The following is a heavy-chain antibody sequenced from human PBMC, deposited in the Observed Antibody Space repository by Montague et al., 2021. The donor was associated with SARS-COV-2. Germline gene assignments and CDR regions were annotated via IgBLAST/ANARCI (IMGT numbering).Heavy chain of an antibody. CDR1: GFSLSTSGMR. CDR2: IDWADDK. CDR3: ARSYYDILTAYYTPLDD. J-gene: IGHJ4*02. D-gene: IGHD3-9*01. Sequence: VKSTQTLTLTCTFSGFSLSTSGMRASWIRQPPGKALEWLARIDWADDKFYSTSLKTRLTISRDTSKNQVVLTMTNMDPVDTATYYCARSYYDILTAYYTPLDDWGQGTLVTVSS. V-gene: IGHV2-70*04.